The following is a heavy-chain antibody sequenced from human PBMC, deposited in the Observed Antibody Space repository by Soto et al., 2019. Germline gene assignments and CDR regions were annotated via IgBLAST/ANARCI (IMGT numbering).Heavy chain of an antibody. CDR2: ISYSGST. D-gene: IGHD4-4*01. Sequence: QVQLQESGPGLVKPSQTLSLTCTVSGGSIRNSGYYWSWIRQHPGKGLEWIGYISYSGSTDYAPSLKSRVTMSVDTSKNQFSLKLSSVTAADTAVYYCARDAVTKRDFYYYGMDVWGRGTTVNVSS. CDR3: ARDAVTKRDFYYYGMDV. V-gene: IGHV4-31*03. CDR1: GGSIRNSGYY. J-gene: IGHJ6*02.